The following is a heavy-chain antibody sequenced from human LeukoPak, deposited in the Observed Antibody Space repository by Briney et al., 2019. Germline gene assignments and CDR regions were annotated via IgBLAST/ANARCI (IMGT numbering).Heavy chain of an antibody. V-gene: IGHV3-30-3*01. CDR2: ISYDGSNK. CDR3: AKGDAFDI. Sequence: GGSLRLSCAASGFTFSSYAMHWVRQAPGKGLEWVAVISYDGSNKYYADSVKGRFTISRDNSKNTLYLQMNSLRAEDTAVYYCAKGDAFDIWGQGTMVTVSS. CDR1: GFTFSSYA. J-gene: IGHJ3*02.